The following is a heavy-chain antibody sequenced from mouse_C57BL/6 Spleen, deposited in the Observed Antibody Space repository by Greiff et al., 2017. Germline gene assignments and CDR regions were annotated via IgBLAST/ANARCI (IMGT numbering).Heavy chain of an antibody. J-gene: IGHJ4*01. D-gene: IGHD2-4*01. CDR2: ISGGGGNT. CDR1: GFTFSSYT. CDR3: ARIYEYDDAMDY. Sequence: EVKLVESGGGLVKPGGSLKLSCAASGFTFSSYTMSWVRQTPEKRLEWVATISGGGGNTYYPDSVKGRFTISRDNAKNTLYLQMSSLRSEDTALYYCARIYEYDDAMDYWGQGTSVTVSS. V-gene: IGHV5-9*01.